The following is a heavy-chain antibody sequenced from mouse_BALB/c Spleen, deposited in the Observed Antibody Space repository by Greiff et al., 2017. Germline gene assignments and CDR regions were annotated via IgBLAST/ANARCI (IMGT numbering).Heavy chain of an antibody. CDR3: ARRGTTEDWFAY. V-gene: IGHV5-6-5*01. J-gene: IGHJ3*01. Sequence: EVKLVESGGGLVKPGGSLKLSCAASGFTFSSYAMSWVRQTPEKRLEWVASISSGGSTYYPDSVKGRFTISRDNARNILYLQMSSLRSEDTAMYYCARRGTTEDWFAYWGQGTLVTVSA. D-gene: IGHD1-1*01. CDR1: GFTFSSYA. CDR2: ISSGGST.